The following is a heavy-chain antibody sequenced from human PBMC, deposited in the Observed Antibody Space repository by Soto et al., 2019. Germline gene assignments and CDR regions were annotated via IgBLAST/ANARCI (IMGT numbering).Heavy chain of an antibody. J-gene: IGHJ4*02. CDR2: INAGNGNT. V-gene: IGHV1-3*01. CDR3: ARAWGVVTAPDY. Sequence: ASVKVSCKASGSTFTSYAMHWVRQAPGQRLEWMGWINAGNGNTKYSQKFQGRVTITRDTSASTAYMELSSLRSEDTAVYYCARAWGVVTAPDYWGQGTLVTVSS. CDR1: GSTFTSYA. D-gene: IGHD2-21*02.